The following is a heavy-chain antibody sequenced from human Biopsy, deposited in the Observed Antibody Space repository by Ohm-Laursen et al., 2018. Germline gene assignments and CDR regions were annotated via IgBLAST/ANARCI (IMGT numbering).Heavy chain of an antibody. CDR2: ISPKSGGT. V-gene: IGHV1-2*02. J-gene: IGHJ4*02. Sequence: SVKVSCKASGFSFTGYYIHWVRQAPGQGLEWMGWISPKSGGTNYAQKFQGNITMTKNTSMSTAYMEMNRLRSDDTAVYYFPLQSVAQMKYFDFGGQGTLVTVPS. CDR1: GFSFTGYY. D-gene: IGHD6-19*01. CDR3: PLQSVAQMKYFDF.